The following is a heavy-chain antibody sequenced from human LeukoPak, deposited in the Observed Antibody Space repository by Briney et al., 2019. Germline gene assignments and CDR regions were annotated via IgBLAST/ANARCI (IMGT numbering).Heavy chain of an antibody. D-gene: IGHD5-12*01. CDR3: ARDKAGVDRGVTITFPAFDV. J-gene: IGHJ3*01. V-gene: IGHV3-21*01. Sequence: GALRLPCAAPSFTFQNYNMNLVRQAPGKGLEWVSSISSNSNYIYYADSLKGRFTISRDNARNSLSLQMNSLRAEDTAIYYCARDKAGVDRGVTITFPAFDVWGLGTMVTVSS. CDR1: SFTFQNYN. CDR2: ISSNSNYI.